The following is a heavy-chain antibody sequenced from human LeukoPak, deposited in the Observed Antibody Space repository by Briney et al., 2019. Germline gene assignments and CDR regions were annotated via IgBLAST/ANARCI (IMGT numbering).Heavy chain of an antibody. V-gene: IGHV1-18*01. D-gene: IGHD3-3*01. Sequence: ASVKVSCKASGYTFTSYGITWVRQAPGQGLEWMGWISAYNGNTNYAQNLQGRVTITRNTSISTAYMELSSLRSEDTAVYYCARASSYYDFWSGYYRHAFDIWGQGTMVTVSS. CDR2: ISAYNGNT. CDR3: ARASSYYDFWSGYYRHAFDI. J-gene: IGHJ3*02. CDR1: GYTFTSYG.